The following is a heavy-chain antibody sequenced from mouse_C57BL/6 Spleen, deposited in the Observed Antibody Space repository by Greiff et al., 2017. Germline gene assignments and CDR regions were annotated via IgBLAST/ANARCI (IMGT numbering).Heavy chain of an antibody. Sequence: QVHVKQSGAELVRPGASVTLSCKASGYTFTDYEMHWVKQTPVHGLEWIGAIDPETGGTAYNQKFKGKAILTADKSSSTAYMELRSLTSEDSAVYYCTRWNYGSPYWYFDVWGTGTTVTVSS. J-gene: IGHJ1*03. V-gene: IGHV1-15*01. CDR1: GYTFTDYE. CDR3: TRWNYGSPYWYFDV. D-gene: IGHD1-1*01. CDR2: IDPETGGT.